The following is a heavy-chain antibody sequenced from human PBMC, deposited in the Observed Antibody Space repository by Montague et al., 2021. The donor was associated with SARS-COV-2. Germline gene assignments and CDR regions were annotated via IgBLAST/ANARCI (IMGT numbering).Heavy chain of an antibody. D-gene: IGHD3-3*01. V-gene: IGHV4-61*02. J-gene: IGHJ4*02. CDR3: ARADFWSGYLDFDY. Sequence: TLSLTCTVSGGSISTGSYYWSWLRHPAGKGLEFVGRIYTSGSTNYTPSLNRRVTISVDTSKNQFSLKLSSVTAAATAVYYCARADFWSGYLDFDYWGQGTLVTVSS. CDR1: GGSISTGSYY. CDR2: IYTSGST.